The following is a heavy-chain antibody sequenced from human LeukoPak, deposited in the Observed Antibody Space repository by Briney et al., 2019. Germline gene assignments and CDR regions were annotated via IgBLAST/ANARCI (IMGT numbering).Heavy chain of an antibody. CDR1: GFTFSSYA. J-gene: IGHJ4*02. V-gene: IGHV3-64D*06. CDR3: VKGAKATNIVVVVAATLNWDY. D-gene: IGHD2-15*01. CDR2: ISSNGGST. Sequence: GGSLRLSCSASGFTFSSYAMHWVRQAPGKGLEYVSAISSNGGSTYYADSVKGRFTISRDNSKNTLCLQMSSLRAEDTAVYYCVKGAKATNIVVVVAATLNWDYWGQGTLVTVSS.